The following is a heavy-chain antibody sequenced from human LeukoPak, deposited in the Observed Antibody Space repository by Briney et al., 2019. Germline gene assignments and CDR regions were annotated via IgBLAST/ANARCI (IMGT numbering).Heavy chain of an antibody. CDR1: GYSISSGYY. D-gene: IGHD2-15*01. J-gene: IGHJ4*02. Sequence: SETLSLTCTVSGYSISSGYYWGWIRQPPGKGLEWIGSIYHSGSTYYNPSLKSRVTISVDTSKNQFSLKLSSVTAADTAVYYCARGRAGTLVVAATPFPNYWGQGTLVTVSS. CDR2: IYHSGST. V-gene: IGHV4-38-2*02. CDR3: ARGRAGTLVVAATPFPNY.